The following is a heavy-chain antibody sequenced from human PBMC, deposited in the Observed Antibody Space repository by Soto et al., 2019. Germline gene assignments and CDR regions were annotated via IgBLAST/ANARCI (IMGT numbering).Heavy chain of an antibody. D-gene: IGHD3-9*01. Sequence: QVQLQESGPGLVKPSQTLSLTCTVSGGSISSGGYYWSWIRQHPGKGLEWIGYIYYSGSTYYNPSLKSRVTISVDTSKNQSSLKLSSVTAADTAVYYCARDLRGPRGDILTGYGYWGQGTLVTVSS. V-gene: IGHV4-31*03. J-gene: IGHJ4*02. CDR3: ARDLRGPRGDILTGYGY. CDR2: IYYSGST. CDR1: GGSISSGGYY.